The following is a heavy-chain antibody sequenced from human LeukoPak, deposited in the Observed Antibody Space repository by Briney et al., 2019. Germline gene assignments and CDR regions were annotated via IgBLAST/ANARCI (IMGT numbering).Heavy chain of an antibody. V-gene: IGHV3-30*04. Sequence: PGGSLRLSCAASGFTFSIYDMHWVRQAPGKGLDWVAFISNDGTNKYYADSVKGRFTISRDTSKNTLYLQMNRLRPEDTAVYYCVRDRTTVTRGSFAYWGQGTLVTVSS. CDR2: ISNDGTNK. J-gene: IGHJ4*02. D-gene: IGHD4-17*01. CDR3: VRDRTTVTRGSFAY. CDR1: GFTFSIYD.